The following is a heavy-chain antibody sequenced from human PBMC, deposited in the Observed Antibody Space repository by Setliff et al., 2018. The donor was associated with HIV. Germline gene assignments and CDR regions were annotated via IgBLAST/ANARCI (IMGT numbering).Heavy chain of an antibody. CDR3: ARDDPDCSGGSCPFDY. D-gene: IGHD2-15*01. V-gene: IGHV1-18*01. J-gene: IGHJ4*02. CDR2: ISANNGNT. CDR1: GYTFSNYG. Sequence: ASVKVSCKASGYTFSNYGISWVRQAPGQGLEWMGWISANNGNTNYAQKFQGRVTITTDESTSTAYMELSSLRSEDTAVYYCARDDPDCSGGSCPFDYWGQGTLVTVSS.